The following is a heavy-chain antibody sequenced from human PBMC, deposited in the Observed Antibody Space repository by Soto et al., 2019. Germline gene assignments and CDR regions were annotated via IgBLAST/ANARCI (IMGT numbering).Heavy chain of an antibody. CDR3: ARGAPDFWSGYLGYYFDY. CDR2: IYYSGST. D-gene: IGHD3-3*01. J-gene: IGHJ4*02. Sequence: LQTIRVTYAVVGGSGIDVGGHRSWIRQHPGKGLEWIGYIYYSGSTYYNPSLKSRVTISVDTSKNQFSLKLSSVTAADTAVYYCARGAPDFWSGYLGYYFDYWGQGTLVTVSS. CDR1: GGSGIDVGGH. V-gene: IGHV4-31*11.